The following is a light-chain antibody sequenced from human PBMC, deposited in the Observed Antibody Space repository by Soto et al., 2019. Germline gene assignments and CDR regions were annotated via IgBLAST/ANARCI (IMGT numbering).Light chain of an antibody. Sequence: EIVLTQSPGTLSLSPGDRATLYCRASQSVSSSNLAWYQQKRGQSPRLLIYAASTRATGIPARFSGSGSGTDFTLTISRLEPEDFAVYYCQQYGSSPETFGQGTKVDIK. J-gene: IGKJ1*01. CDR1: QSVSSSN. V-gene: IGKV3-20*01. CDR2: AAS. CDR3: QQYGSSPET.